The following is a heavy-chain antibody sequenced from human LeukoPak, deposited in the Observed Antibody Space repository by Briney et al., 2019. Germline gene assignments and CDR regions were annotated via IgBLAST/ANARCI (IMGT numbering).Heavy chain of an antibody. CDR2: IWYDGSNK. D-gene: IGHD4-17*01. CDR3: ARDRTGDSVFDY. Sequence: GRSLRLSCAASGFTFSSYGMHWVRQAPGKGLEWVAVIWYDGSNKYYADSVKGRFTISRDDSKNTLYLQMNSLRAEDTAVYYCARDRTGDSVFDYWGQGTLVTVSS. V-gene: IGHV3-33*01. J-gene: IGHJ4*02. CDR1: GFTFSSYG.